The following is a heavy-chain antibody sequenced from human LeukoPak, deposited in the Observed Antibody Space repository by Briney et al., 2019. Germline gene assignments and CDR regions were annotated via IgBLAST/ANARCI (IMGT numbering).Heavy chain of an antibody. Sequence: GGSLRLSCAASGFTFSSYGMHWVRQAPGKGLEWVAFIRYDGSNKYYADSVKGRFTISRDNSKNTLYLQMNSLRAEDTAVYYCARLILWFGESYYFDYWGQGTLVTVSS. CDR3: ARLILWFGESYYFDY. D-gene: IGHD3-10*01. CDR2: IRYDGSNK. J-gene: IGHJ4*02. V-gene: IGHV3-30*02. CDR1: GFTFSSYG.